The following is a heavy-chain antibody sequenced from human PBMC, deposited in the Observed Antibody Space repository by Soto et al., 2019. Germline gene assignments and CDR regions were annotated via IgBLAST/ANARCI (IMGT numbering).Heavy chain of an antibody. CDR1: GYTFTSYA. D-gene: IGHD3-22*01. J-gene: IGHJ4*02. Sequence: GASVKVSCKASGYTFTSYAMHWVRQAPGQRLEWMGWINAGNGNTKYSQKFQGRVTITRDTSASTAYMELSSLRSEDTAVYYCARTYYYDSSGYYFGAGLFDYWGQGTLVTVSS. CDR3: ARTYYYDSSGYYFGAGLFDY. V-gene: IGHV1-3*01. CDR2: INAGNGNT.